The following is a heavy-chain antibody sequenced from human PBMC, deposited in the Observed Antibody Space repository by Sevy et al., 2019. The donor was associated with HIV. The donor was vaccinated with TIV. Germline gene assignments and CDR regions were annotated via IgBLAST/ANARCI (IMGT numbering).Heavy chain of an antibody. J-gene: IGHJ4*02. CDR2: IRYDGSTK. Sequence: GGSLSLSCAATGFTFSQYGMEWVRQAPGKGLEWVEFIRYDGSTKYYADSVKGRFTISRDNSKNMLYLQMNSLRPEDTALYSCAKHRDTLAAAAYLDHWGQGTLVTVSS. CDR3: AKHRDTLAAAAYLDH. V-gene: IGHV3-30*02. D-gene: IGHD6-13*01. CDR1: GFTFSQYG.